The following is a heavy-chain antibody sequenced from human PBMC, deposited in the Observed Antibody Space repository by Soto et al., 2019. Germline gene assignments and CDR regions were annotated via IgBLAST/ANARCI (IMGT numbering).Heavy chain of an antibody. CDR1: GFTFSSYA. D-gene: IGHD3-10*01. Sequence: PGGSLRLSCAASGFTFSSYAMSWVRQAPGKGLEWVSAISGSGGSTYYADSVKGRFTISRDNSKNTLYLQMNSLRAEDTAVYYCAKAHPNIITMVRGVLNFDYWGQGTLVTVSS. CDR3: AKAHPNIITMVRGVLNFDY. CDR2: ISGSGGST. J-gene: IGHJ4*02. V-gene: IGHV3-23*01.